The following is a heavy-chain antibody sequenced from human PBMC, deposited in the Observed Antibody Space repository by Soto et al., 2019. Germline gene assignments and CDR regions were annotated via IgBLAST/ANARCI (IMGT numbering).Heavy chain of an antibody. CDR1: GYTFSNYA. CDR2: IFGSGAPT. Sequence: EVQLLESGGGLVQPGGSLRLSCAASGYTFSNYAMSWVRQAPGKGLQWVSTIFGSGAPTHYADSVKGRFAISRDNSNNTLFLQKNSLKDEDTAVYSCTREASTWGFAFDLWGQGTRVAVSS. D-gene: IGHD3-16*01. V-gene: IGHV3-23*01. J-gene: IGHJ3*01. CDR3: TREASTWGFAFDL.